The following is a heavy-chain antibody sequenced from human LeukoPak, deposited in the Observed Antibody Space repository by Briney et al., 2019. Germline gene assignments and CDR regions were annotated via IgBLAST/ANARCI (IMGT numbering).Heavy chain of an antibody. V-gene: IGHV3-20*04. Sequence: GGSLRLSCAASGFTFDDYGMSWVRQAPGKGLEWVSGINWNGGSTGYADSVKGRFTISRDNAKNSLYLQMNSLRAEDTALYYCARGREEWELPYFDYWGQGTLVTVSS. CDR3: ARGREEWELPYFDY. J-gene: IGHJ4*02. CDR2: INWNGGST. D-gene: IGHD1-26*01. CDR1: GFTFDDYG.